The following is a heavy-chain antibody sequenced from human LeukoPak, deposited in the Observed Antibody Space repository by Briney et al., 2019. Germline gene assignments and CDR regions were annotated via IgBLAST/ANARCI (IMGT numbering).Heavy chain of an antibody. D-gene: IGHD3-22*01. CDR3: ASQGDSSGYYFDY. J-gene: IGHJ4*02. CDR1: GGSISSSNW. Sequence: SETLSLTCAVSGGSISSSNWWSWVRQPPGKGLEWIGEIYHSGSTNYNPSLKSRVTISVDKSKNQFSLKLSSVTAADTAVYYCASQGDSSGYYFDYWGQGTLVTVSS. V-gene: IGHV4-4*02. CDR2: IYHSGST.